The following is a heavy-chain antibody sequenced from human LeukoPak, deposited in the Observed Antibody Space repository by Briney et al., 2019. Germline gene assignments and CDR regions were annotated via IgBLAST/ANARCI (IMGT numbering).Heavy chain of an antibody. CDR1: GGSISSYY. J-gene: IGHJ6*02. Sequence: PSETLSLTCTVSGGSISSYYWSWIRQPPGKGLEWIGYIYYSGSTNYNPSLKSRVTISVDMFKNQFSLKLSSVTAADTAVYYCAREEVYAYYYGMDVWGQGTTVTVSS. D-gene: IGHD6-6*01. CDR3: AREEVYAYYYGMDV. CDR2: IYYSGST. V-gene: IGHV4-59*01.